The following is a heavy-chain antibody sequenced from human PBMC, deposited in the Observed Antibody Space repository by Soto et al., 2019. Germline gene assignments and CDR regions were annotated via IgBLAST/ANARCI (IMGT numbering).Heavy chain of an antibody. V-gene: IGHV1-69*06. D-gene: IGHD6-6*01. CDR1: GGTFSSYA. CDR2: IIPIFGTA. J-gene: IGHJ6*04. Sequence: SVKVSCKASGGTFSSYAISWVRQAPGQGLEWMGGIIPIFGTANYAQKFQGRVTITADKSTSTAYMEVSSLRSEDTAVYYCARDIGPDSSSSSFYYYYGMDVWGEGTTVTVSS. CDR3: ARDIGPDSSSSSFYYYYGMDV.